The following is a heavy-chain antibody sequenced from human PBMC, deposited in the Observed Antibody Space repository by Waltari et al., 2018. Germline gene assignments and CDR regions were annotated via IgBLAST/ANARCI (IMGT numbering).Heavy chain of an antibody. Sequence: QVQLVQSGPEGKKPGAAVTVSCKASGYTFAGHYNHGVRQAPGQGLEWMGWINPKSGETSYALKLQGRVTLTTDTATTTAFMELSDLTSDDTAIYYCAKDRYTSTWGSGTGDSWGQGTLVTVSS. CDR3: AKDRYTSTWGSGTGDS. J-gene: IGHJ4*02. D-gene: IGHD2-2*02. V-gene: IGHV1-2*02. CDR2: INPKSGET. CDR1: GYTFAGHY.